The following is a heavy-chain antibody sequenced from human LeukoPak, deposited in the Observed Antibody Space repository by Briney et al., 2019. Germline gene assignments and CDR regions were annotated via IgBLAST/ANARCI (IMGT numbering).Heavy chain of an antibody. J-gene: IGHJ4*02. CDR3: ARRAGAYTHPYDY. CDR2: ISGSGDNT. D-gene: IGHD3-16*01. V-gene: IGHV3-23*01. CDR1: GFTFSSYA. Sequence: PGGSLRLSCAASGFTFSSYAMNWVRQAPGKGLEWISSISGSGDNTYYADSVKGRFTISRDNSKNTLYLQMNSLRAEDTAVYYCARRAGAYTHPYDYWGQGTLVTVS.